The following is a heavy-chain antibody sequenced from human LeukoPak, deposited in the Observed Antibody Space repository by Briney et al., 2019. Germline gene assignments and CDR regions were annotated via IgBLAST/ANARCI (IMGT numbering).Heavy chain of an antibody. V-gene: IGHV1-2*02. J-gene: IGHJ6*02. CDR2: INLNGGGT. Sequence: ASVKVSCKPYGYTFTRYYMHWVRQAPGQGLEWMGWINLNGGGTNYAQTFQGRVTMTRDTSISTAYMELSSLRSDDTAVYYCARSDPPPRWGVLDVWGQGTTVTVSS. D-gene: IGHD4-23*01. CDR3: ARSDPPPRWGVLDV. CDR1: GYTFTRYY.